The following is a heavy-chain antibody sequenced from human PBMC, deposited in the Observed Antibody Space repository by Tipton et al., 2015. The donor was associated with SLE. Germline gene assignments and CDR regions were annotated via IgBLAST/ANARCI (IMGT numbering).Heavy chain of an antibody. CDR3: ASGNYDSSGYDAFDI. J-gene: IGHJ3*02. CDR2: ISSSGSTI. V-gene: IGHV3-48*03. Sequence: SLRLSCAASGIIFSSYGMHWVRQAPGKGLEWVSYISSSGSTIYYADSVKGRFTISRDNAKNSLYLQMNSLRAEDTAVYYCASGNYDSSGYDAFDIWGQGTMVTVSS. D-gene: IGHD3-22*01. CDR1: GIIFSSYG.